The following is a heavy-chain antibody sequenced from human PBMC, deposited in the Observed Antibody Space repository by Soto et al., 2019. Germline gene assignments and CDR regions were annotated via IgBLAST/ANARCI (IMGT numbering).Heavy chain of an antibody. J-gene: IGHJ4*02. CDR3: ERGIGYSAQDY. Sequence: AGSLRLSCAASGFTFSDYWLHWVRQVPGKGLVWVSSISVDGSSTSNADSVKGRFTISRDNAKTNMYVQKNSLRAEDTAVYSCERGIGYSAQDYWGQGTTVTVYS. V-gene: IGHV3-74*01. CDR2: ISVDGSST. CDR1: GFTFSDYW. D-gene: IGHD2-15*01.